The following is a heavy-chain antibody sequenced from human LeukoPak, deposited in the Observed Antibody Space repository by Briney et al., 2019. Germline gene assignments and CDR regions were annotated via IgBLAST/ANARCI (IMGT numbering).Heavy chain of an antibody. V-gene: IGHV3-23*01. D-gene: IGHD1-26*01. CDR2: ISGSGGST. CDR3: AKSSGSGFDH. J-gene: IGHJ4*02. Sequence: PGGSLRLSCAVSGFTFSDYAMSWVRQAPGKGLEWVSHISGSGGSTYYADSVKGRFTISRDNSKNTVSLQMNSLRTDDTAVYFCAKSSGSGFDHWGQGTLVTVSS. CDR1: GFTFSDYA.